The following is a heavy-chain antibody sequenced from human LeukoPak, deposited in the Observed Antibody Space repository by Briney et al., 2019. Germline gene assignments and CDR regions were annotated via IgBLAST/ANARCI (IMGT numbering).Heavy chain of an antibody. Sequence: PGGSLRLSCAASGFTVSTNYMSWVRQAPGKGLECVSVIYNDDSTYYADSVKGRFTISRDNSKNTLYLQMNSLRAEDTAVYYCARDVWYSSSSSWGQGTLVTVSS. J-gene: IGHJ4*02. CDR1: GFTVSTNY. CDR3: ARDVWYSSSSS. V-gene: IGHV3-53*01. D-gene: IGHD6-6*01. CDR2: IYNDDST.